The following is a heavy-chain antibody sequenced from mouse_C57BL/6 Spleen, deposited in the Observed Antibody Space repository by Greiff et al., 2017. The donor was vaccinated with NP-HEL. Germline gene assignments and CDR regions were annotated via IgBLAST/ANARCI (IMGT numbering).Heavy chain of an antibody. CDR1: GYTFTSYW. V-gene: IGHV1-64*01. CDR2: IHPNSGST. J-gene: IGHJ4*01. Sequence: VQLQQPGAELVKPGASVKLSCKASGYTFTSYWMHWVKQRPGQGLEWIGMIHPNSGSTNYNEKFKSKATLTADKSSSTAYMKLSSLASEDAAVYYCGREELRAMDYWGQGTSVTVSS. D-gene: IGHD2-4*01. CDR3: GREELRAMDY.